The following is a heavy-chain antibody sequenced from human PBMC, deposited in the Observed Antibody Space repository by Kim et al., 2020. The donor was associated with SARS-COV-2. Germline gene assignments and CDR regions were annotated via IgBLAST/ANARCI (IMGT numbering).Heavy chain of an antibody. CDR3: ARPQGGGYSSSLDY. J-gene: IGHJ4*02. D-gene: IGHD6-6*01. V-gene: IGHV3-30*01. Sequence: ADSEKGRFTISRDNYKNPLDLQMDSLRAEDTAVYYCARPQGGGYSSSLDYWGQGTLVTVSP.